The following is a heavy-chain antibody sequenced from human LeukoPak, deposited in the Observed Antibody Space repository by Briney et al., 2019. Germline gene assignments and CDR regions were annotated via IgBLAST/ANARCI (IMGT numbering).Heavy chain of an antibody. CDR2: ISAYNGNT. CDR3: ARESVLYSSGWYVDY. J-gene: IGHJ4*02. Sequence: GASVKVSCKASGYTFTSYGISWVRQAPRQGLEWMGWISAYNGNTNYAQKLQGRVTMTTDTSTSTAYMELRSLRSDDTAVYYCARESVLYSSGWYVDYWGQGTLVTVSS. V-gene: IGHV1-18*01. CDR1: GYTFTSYG. D-gene: IGHD6-19*01.